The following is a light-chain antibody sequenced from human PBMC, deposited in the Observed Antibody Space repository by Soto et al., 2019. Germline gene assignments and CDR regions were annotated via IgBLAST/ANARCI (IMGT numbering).Light chain of an antibody. V-gene: IGKV3-20*01. CDR2: GAS. CDR3: QQYANSPFA. J-gene: IGKJ2*01. Sequence: EIVLTQSPGTLPLSPGERATLSCRASQSVSSNYLVWYQQKPGQAPRPLIYGASSRATGIPDRFSGSGSGTVFTITISRLEPEDFAVYYCQQYANSPFAFGQGTKLEIK. CDR1: QSVSSNY.